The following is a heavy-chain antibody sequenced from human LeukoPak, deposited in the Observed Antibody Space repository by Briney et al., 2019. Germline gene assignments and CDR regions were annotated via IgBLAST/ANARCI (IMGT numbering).Heavy chain of an antibody. J-gene: IGHJ4*02. CDR2: ISVHNGDT. CDR1: GYTFTSYG. D-gene: IGHD2-2*01. V-gene: IGHV1-18*01. CDR3: AREGGDIVAIPAALTFDY. Sequence: ASVKVSCKASGYTFTSYGISWGRQAPGHGLEWMGWISVHNGDTKYAQKFQDRVTLTTDTATSTAYMELRSLRPDDTAVYYCAREGGDIVAIPAALTFDYWGQGILVTVSS.